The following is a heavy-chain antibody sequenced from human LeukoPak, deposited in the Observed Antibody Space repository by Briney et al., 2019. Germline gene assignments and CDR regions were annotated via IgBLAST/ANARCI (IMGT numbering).Heavy chain of an antibody. Sequence: PGGSLRLSCAASGFTFSSYGMHWVRQAPGKGLEWMAVIWYDGSNKYYADSVKGRFTISRDNSKNTLYLQMNSLRAEDTAVYYCARDPPYYDFWSGFGWFDPWGQGTLVTVSS. J-gene: IGHJ5*02. CDR3: ARDPPYYDFWSGFGWFDP. D-gene: IGHD3-3*01. CDR1: GFTFSSYG. V-gene: IGHV3-33*08. CDR2: IWYDGSNK.